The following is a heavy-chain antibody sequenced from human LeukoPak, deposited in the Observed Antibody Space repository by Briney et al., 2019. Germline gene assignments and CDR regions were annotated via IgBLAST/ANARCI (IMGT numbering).Heavy chain of an antibody. D-gene: IGHD6-13*01. J-gene: IGHJ5*02. CDR3: ASSPAYSSSWYAIDT. Sequence: GGSLRLSFAGSGVIFRNYDMHWVRQAAGKGLEWVSGIGTAGDTYYPGSVKGRFTIARENAKNSLYLHMNSLSAGDTAMYYCASSPAYSSSWYAIDTWGQGTLVTVSS. V-gene: IGHV3-13*01. CDR2: IGTAGDT. CDR1: GVIFRNYD.